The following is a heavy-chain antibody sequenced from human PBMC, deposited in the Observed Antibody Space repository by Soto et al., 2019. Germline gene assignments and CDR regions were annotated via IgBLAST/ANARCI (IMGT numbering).Heavy chain of an antibody. CDR3: ARDDAPPNYYGSGSYYNGGMDV. CDR1: GFTFSSYG. J-gene: IGHJ6*02. D-gene: IGHD3-10*01. CDR2: IWYDGSNK. V-gene: IGHV3-33*01. Sequence: QVQLVESGGCVVQPGRSLRLSCAASGFTFSSYGMHWVRQAPGKGLEWVAVIWYDGSNKYYADSVKGRFTISRDNSKNTLYLQMNSLRAEDTAVYYCARDDAPPNYYGSGSYYNGGMDVWGQGTTVTVSS.